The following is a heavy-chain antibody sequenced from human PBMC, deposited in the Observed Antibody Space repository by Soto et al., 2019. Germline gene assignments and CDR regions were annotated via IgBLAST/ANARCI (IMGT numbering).Heavy chain of an antibody. V-gene: IGHV3-30*18. CDR3: AKDREMATITDYYYGMDV. J-gene: IGHJ6*02. CDR2: ISYDGSNK. Sequence: GGSLRLSCAASGFTFSSYGMHWVRQAPGKGLEWVAVISYDGSNKYYADSVKGRFTISRDNSKNTLYLQMNSLRAEDTAVYYCAKDREMATITDYYYGMDVWGQGTTVTVSS. D-gene: IGHD5-12*01. CDR1: GFTFSSYG.